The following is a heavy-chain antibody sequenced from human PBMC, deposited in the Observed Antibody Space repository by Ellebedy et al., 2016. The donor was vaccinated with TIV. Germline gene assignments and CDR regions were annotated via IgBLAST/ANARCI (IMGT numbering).Heavy chain of an antibody. CDR2: VSYSGNSK. Sequence: PGGSLRLSCAASGFTFSSSAMSWVRQAPGKGLEWVAVVSYSGNSKNYADSVKGRFTISRDNSENTVYLQMNSLRADDSAIYYCGRNAVTGNGRWDWLDPWGRGSLVTVSS. CDR3: GRNAVTGNGRWDWLDP. CDR1: GFTFSSSA. V-gene: IGHV3-30*03. D-gene: IGHD2-21*02. J-gene: IGHJ5*02.